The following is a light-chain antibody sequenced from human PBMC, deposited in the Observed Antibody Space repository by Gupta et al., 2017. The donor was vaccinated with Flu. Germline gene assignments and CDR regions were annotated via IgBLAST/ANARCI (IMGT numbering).Light chain of an antibody. CDR1: SSNIENNY. J-gene: IGLJ3*02. V-gene: IGLV1-51*02. CDR2: ENN. Sequence: SSSNIENNYVSWYQQLPGTAPHLLIYENNRRPSAIPDRFSGSKSDTSATLGITGLQTGDEADYYCGTWESSLSAWVFGGGTKLTVL. CDR3: GTWESSLSAWV.